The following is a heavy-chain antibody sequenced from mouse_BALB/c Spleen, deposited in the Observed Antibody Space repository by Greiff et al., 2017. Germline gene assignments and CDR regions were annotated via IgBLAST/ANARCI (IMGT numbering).Heavy chain of an antibody. Sequence: EVQVVESGGGLVQPGGSLRLSCATSGFTFTDYYMSWVRQPPGKALEWLGFIRNKANGYTTEYSASVKGRFTISRDNSQSILYLQMNTLRAEDSATYYCARGGYGNYYAMDYWGQGTSVTVSS. D-gene: IGHD2-10*02. V-gene: IGHV7-3*02. CDR1: GFTFTDYY. CDR2: IRNKANGYTT. CDR3: ARGGYGNYYAMDY. J-gene: IGHJ4*01.